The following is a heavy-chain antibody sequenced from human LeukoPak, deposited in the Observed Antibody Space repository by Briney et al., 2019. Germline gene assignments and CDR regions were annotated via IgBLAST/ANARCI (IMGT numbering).Heavy chain of an antibody. CDR1: GFTFSSYS. V-gene: IGHV3-48*04. D-gene: IGHD3-10*01. J-gene: IGHJ4*02. Sequence: GGSLRLSCAASGFTFSSYSMNWVRQAPGKGLEWVSYISSSSSTIYYADSVKGRFSISRDNSRNTLYLQMNSLRADDAAIYYCATSRAFWGQGTLVSVSS. CDR2: ISSSSSTI. CDR3: ATSRAF.